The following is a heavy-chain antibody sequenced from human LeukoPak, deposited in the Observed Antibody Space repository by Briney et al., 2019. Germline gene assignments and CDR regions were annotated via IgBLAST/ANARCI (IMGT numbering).Heavy chain of an antibody. D-gene: IGHD6-19*01. CDR3: AKDVSSGWFLDAFDI. J-gene: IGHJ3*02. CDR2: ISGSGGST. CDR1: GFGFSSYA. V-gene: IGHV3-23*01. Sequence: PGGSLRLSCAVSGFGFSSYAMSWVRRAPGKGLEWVSAISGSGGSTYYADSVKGRFTISRDNSKNTLYLQMNSLRAEDTAVYYCAKDVSSGWFLDAFDIWGQGTMVTVSS.